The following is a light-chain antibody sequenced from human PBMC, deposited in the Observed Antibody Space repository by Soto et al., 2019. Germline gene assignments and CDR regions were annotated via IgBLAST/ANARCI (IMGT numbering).Light chain of an antibody. V-gene: IGKV1-8*01. Sequence: AIRMTQSPSSLSASTGDRVTITCRASQGISSYLAWYQQKPGKAPKLLIYAASTLQSGVPSRFSGSGSGTDFTLTISCLQSEDFATYYCQQYYSYPPAFGQGTRLEMK. CDR2: AAS. CDR3: QQYYSYPPA. J-gene: IGKJ5*01. CDR1: QGISSY.